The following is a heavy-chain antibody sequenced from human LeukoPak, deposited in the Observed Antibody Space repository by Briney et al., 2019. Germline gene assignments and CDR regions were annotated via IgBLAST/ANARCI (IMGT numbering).Heavy chain of an antibody. CDR1: VLTVSSNS. D-gene: IGHD4/OR15-4a*01. CDR3: ARRAGAYSHPYDY. CDR2: IYSDNT. Sequence: GWALRLSCIVSVLTVSSNSIRWVRQAPGKGLEWVSFIYSDNTHYSDSVKGRFTMSRDNSKNTLYLQMNSLRAEDTAVYYCARRAGAYSHPYDYWGQGTLVTVSS. V-gene: IGHV3-53*01. J-gene: IGHJ4*02.